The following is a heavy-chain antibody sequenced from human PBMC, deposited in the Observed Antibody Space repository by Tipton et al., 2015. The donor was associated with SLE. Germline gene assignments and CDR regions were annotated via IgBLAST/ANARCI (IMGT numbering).Heavy chain of an antibody. Sequence: TLFLTCTVSGGSVSSANYYWSWIRQPPGKGLEWIGYIFYSGSTSYNPSFESRVTMSIDTSNNHFSLDLRSVTAADTAIYYCARAAGNFGDYFDNWGQGILVTVSS. CDR2: IFYSGST. V-gene: IGHV4-61*03. J-gene: IGHJ4*02. D-gene: IGHD3-10*01. CDR3: ARAAGNFGDYFDN. CDR1: GGSVSSANYY.